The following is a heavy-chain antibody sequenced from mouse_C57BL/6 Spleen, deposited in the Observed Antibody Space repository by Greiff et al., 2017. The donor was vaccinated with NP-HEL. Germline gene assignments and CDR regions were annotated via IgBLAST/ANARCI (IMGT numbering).Heavy chain of an antibody. CDR2: LWSGGST. Sequence: QVQLKESGPGLVQPSQSLSITCTVSGFSLTSYGVHWVRQSPGKGLEWLGVLWSGGSTDYNAAFISRLSISKDNSKSQGFVKMNSLQADDTAIYYCARTSYAMDYWGQGTSVTVSS. J-gene: IGHJ4*01. CDR1: GFSLTSYG. V-gene: IGHV2-2*01. CDR3: ARTSYAMDY.